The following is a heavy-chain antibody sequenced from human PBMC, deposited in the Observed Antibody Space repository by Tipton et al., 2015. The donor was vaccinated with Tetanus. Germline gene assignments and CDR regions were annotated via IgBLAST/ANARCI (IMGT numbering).Heavy chain of an antibody. Sequence: TLSLTCTASGGSVSSGSYYWSWIRQPPGKGLEWIGYIYYSGSTNYNPSLKSRVTISVDTSKNQFSLKLSSVTAADTAVYYCARGPGDWYFDLWGRGTLVTVSS. V-gene: IGHV4-61*01. CDR2: IYYSGST. CDR3: ARGPGDWYFDL. J-gene: IGHJ2*01. CDR1: GGSVSSGSYY. D-gene: IGHD3-10*01.